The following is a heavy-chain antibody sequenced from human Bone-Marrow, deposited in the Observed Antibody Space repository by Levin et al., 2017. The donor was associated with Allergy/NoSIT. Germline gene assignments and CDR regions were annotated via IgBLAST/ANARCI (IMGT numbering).Heavy chain of an antibody. Sequence: ASVKVSCKASGYPFTNYYMHWLRQAPGQGPQWMGLINPSGGSTTYAQNFQGRVTMTRDTSTGTVYMELISLTYEDTAIYYYARDNRIPPAGTGSFDPWGQGTLVSVSS. CDR2: INPSGGST. V-gene: IGHV1-46*01. CDR3: ARDNRIPPAGTGSFDP. D-gene: IGHD6-13*01. J-gene: IGHJ5*02. CDR1: GYPFTNYY.